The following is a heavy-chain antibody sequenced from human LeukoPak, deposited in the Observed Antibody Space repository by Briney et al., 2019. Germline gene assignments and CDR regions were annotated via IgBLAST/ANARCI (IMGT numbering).Heavy chain of an antibody. CDR1: GGSISSYY. D-gene: IGHD3-22*01. CDR3: ARARMDYYYDRSGYYYLDY. V-gene: IGHV4-59*01. Sequence: PSETLSLTCTVSGGSISSYYWSWIRQPPGKGLEWIGYLYYSGSTNYNPSLKSRVTISEDTSKKQFSLKLSSVTAADTAVYYCARARMDYYYDRSGYYYLDYWGQGTLVTVSS. CDR2: LYYSGST. J-gene: IGHJ4*02.